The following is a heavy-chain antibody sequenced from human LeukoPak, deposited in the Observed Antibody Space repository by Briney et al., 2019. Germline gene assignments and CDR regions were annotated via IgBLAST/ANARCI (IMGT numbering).Heavy chain of an antibody. CDR1: GYTFTSYG. J-gene: IGHJ4*02. CDR3: SRAGTVSSSWYLNY. CDR2: ISAYNGNT. V-gene: IGHV1-18*01. Sequence: ASVKVSCKASGYTFTSYGISWVRQAPGQGLEWMGWISAYNGNTNYAQKLQGRVTMTTDTSTSTAYMELRSLRSDDTAVYYCSRAGTVSSSWYLNYWGQGTLVTVSS. D-gene: IGHD6-13*01.